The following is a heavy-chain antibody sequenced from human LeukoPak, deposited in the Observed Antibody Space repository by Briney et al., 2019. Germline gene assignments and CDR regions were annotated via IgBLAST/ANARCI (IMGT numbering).Heavy chain of an antibody. D-gene: IGHD3-10*01. Sequence: PGGSLRLSCAASGFTFSSYAMSWVRQAPGKGLQWVSASSRGGDSPYYADSVKGRFTISRDNSRDTLYLQMNSLRAEDTAIYYCAKEVYGSGPYYLDYWGQGTLVTVSS. CDR2: SSRGGDSP. J-gene: IGHJ4*02. CDR3: AKEVYGSGPYYLDY. CDR1: GFTFSSYA. V-gene: IGHV3-23*01.